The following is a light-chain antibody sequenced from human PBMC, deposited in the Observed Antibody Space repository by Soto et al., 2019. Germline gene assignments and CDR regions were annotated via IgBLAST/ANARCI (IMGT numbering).Light chain of an antibody. V-gene: IGLV2-23*02. Sequence: QSALTQPASVSGSPGQSITISCTGTSSDIGTYNHVSWYQQHPGKAPKLMIYEVSNRPSGVSNRFSGSKSGNTASLTISGLQAEDEADYSCYSYAGRNIWVFGGGTQLTVL. J-gene: IGLJ3*02. CDR1: SSDIGTYNH. CDR3: YSYAGRNIWV. CDR2: EVS.